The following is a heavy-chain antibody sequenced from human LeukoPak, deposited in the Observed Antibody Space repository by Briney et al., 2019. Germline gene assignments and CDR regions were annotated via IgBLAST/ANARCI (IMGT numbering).Heavy chain of an antibody. CDR2: IYSGGST. CDR3: ANPTFLWGHPHAFDI. D-gene: IGHD3-16*01. V-gene: IGHV3-53*01. J-gene: IGHJ3*02. Sequence: PGGSLRLSCAASGFTVSSNYMSWVRQAPGKGREWVSVIYSGGSTFYADSGKGRFSISSDHSKTTLYLQMNSLSAEDTAVYYCANPTFLWGHPHAFDIWGQGTMVTVSS. CDR1: GFTVSSNY.